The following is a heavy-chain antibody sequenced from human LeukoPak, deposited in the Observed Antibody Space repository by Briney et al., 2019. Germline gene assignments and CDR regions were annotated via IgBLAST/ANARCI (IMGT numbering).Heavy chain of an antibody. J-gene: IGHJ4*02. D-gene: IGHD2-15*01. CDR1: GFTFSSYW. CDR3: ARDGGRREDY. V-gene: IGHV3-7*01. Sequence: GGSLRLSCEASGFTFSSYWATWVRQAPGKGLEWVANIDPDGSHQYYVDSVKGRFTISKDNAKNPLYLQMNSLRAEDTAVYYCARDGGRREDYWGQGALVTVSS. CDR2: IDPDGSHQ.